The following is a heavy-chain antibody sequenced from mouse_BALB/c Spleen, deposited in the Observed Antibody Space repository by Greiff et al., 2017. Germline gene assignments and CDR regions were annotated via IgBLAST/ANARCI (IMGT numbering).Heavy chain of an antibody. CDR3: ARERELGRGFDY. J-gene: IGHJ2*01. Sequence: EVMLVESGGGLVKPGGSLKLSCAASGFTFSSYAMSWVRQSPEKRLEWVAEISSGGSYTYYPDTVTGRFSISRDNAKNTLYLEMSSLRSEDTAMYYCARERELGRGFDYWGQGTTLTVSS. CDR2: ISSGGSYT. V-gene: IGHV5-9-4*01. D-gene: IGHD4-1*01. CDR1: GFTFSSYA.